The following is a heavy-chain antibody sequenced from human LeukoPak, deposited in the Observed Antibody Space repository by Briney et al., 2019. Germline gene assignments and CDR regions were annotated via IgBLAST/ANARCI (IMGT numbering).Heavy chain of an antibody. Sequence: GGSLRLSCAASGFAFNFYAMSWVRQAPGKGLQWVSTINANGINTYYADSVRGRFTISRDNAKNTLYLQMNSLRAEDTAVYYCARAGEGLLAYSFDIWGQGTMVTVSS. CDR1: GFAFNFYA. CDR2: INANGINT. D-gene: IGHD1-26*01. J-gene: IGHJ3*02. CDR3: ARAGEGLLAYSFDI. V-gene: IGHV3-23*01.